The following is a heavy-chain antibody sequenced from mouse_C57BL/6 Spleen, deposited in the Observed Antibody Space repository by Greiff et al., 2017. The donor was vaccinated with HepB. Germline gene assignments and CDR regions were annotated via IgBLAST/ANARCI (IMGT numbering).Heavy chain of an antibody. J-gene: IGHJ2*01. CDR2: FHPYNDDT. CDR3: ARGGLRREGFDY. Sequence: VKLMESGAELVKPGASVKMSCKASGYTFTTYPIEWMKQNHGKSLEWIGNFHPYNDDTKYNEKFKGKATLTVEKSSSTVYLELSRLTSDDSAVYYCARGGLRREGFDYWGQGTTLTVSS. D-gene: IGHD2-4*01. V-gene: IGHV1-47*01. CDR1: GYTFTTYP.